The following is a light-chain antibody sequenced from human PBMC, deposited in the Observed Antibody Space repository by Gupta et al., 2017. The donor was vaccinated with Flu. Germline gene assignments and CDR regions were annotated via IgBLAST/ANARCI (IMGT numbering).Light chain of an antibody. CDR2: NVS. V-gene: IGKV1-6*01. Sequence: AIEMTQSRSSLSAPVGDRVTITCRASQDIRNTLGWYQQKPGKAPKLLMYNVSTLQSGVPSRFSGSGSGTEFTLTISSLQPEDLATYYCLHDYNYPITFGGGTKVEIK. CDR3: LHDYNYPIT. CDR1: QDIRNT. J-gene: IGKJ4*01.